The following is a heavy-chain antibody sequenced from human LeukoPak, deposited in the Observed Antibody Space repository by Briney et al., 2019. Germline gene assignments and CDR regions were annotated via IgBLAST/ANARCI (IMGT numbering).Heavy chain of an antibody. CDR1: GCTFTDYY. CDR3: AREYYDSSGRKHAFDI. CDR2: IDPHSGGT. D-gene: IGHD3-22*01. Sequence: ASVKVSCKASGCTFTDYYMHWVRQAPGQGLEWMGWIDPHSGGTNYAQKFQGRVTMTRDTSISTAYMELSRLRSDDTAVYYCAREYYDSSGRKHAFDIWVQGTMVTVSS. V-gene: IGHV1-2*02. J-gene: IGHJ3*02.